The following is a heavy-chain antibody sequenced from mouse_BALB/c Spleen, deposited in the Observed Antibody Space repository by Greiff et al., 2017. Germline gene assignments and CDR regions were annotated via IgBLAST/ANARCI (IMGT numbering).Heavy chain of an antibody. CDR3: NASPTVVATDYFDY. Sequence: VQLQQSGAELVRSGASVKLSCTASGFNIKDYYMHWVKQRPEQGLEWIGWIDPENGDTEYAPKFQGKATMTADTSSNTAYLQLSSLTSEDTAVYYCNASPTVVATDYFDYWGQGTTLTVSS. CDR2: IDPENGDT. J-gene: IGHJ2*01. D-gene: IGHD1-1*01. CDR1: GFNIKDYY. V-gene: IGHV14-4*02.